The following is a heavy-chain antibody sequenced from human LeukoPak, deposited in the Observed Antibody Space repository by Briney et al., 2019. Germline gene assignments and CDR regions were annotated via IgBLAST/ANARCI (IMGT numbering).Heavy chain of an antibody. D-gene: IGHD1-26*01. V-gene: IGHV3-21*01. Sequence: PGGSLRLSCAASGFTFSSYSMNWVRQAPGKGLEWVSSISSSSSYIYYADSVKGRFTISRDNAKNSLYLQMNSLRAEDTAVYYCARDRNAVGANSDYWGQGTLVTVSS. CDR3: ARDRNAVGANSDY. J-gene: IGHJ4*02. CDR1: GFTFSSYS. CDR2: ISSSSSYI.